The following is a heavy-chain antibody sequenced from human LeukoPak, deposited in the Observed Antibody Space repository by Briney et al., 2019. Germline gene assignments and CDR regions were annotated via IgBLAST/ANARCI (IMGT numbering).Heavy chain of an antibody. CDR1: GGSISSSSYY. J-gene: IGHJ4*02. Sequence: PSETLSLTCTASGGSISSSSYYWGWIRQPPGKGLEWIGSIYYSGSTYYNPSLKSRVTISVDTSKNQFSLKLSSVTAADTAVYYCARLDYDFWSGYTNYYFDYWGQGTLVTVSS. D-gene: IGHD3-3*01. CDR2: IYYSGST. CDR3: ARLDYDFWSGYTNYYFDY. V-gene: IGHV4-39*01.